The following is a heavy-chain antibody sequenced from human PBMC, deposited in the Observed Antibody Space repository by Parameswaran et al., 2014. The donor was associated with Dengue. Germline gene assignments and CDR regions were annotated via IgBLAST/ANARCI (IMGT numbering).Heavy chain of an antibody. CDR2: IYYSGST. CDR3: ARGSRFTDY. J-gene: IGHJ4*02. V-gene: IGHV4-59*08. Sequence: RWIRQPPGKGLEWIGYIYYSGSTNYNPSLKSRVTISVDTSKNQFSLKLSSVTAADTAVYYCARGSRFTDYWGQGTLVTVSS. D-gene: IGHD3-3*01.